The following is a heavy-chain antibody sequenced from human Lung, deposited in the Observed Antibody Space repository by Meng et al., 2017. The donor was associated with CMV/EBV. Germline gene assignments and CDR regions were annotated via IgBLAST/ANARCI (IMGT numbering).Heavy chain of an antibody. V-gene: IGHV5-51*01. CDR1: GFSFTNSW. CDR3: AKAPNLYYYYGLDV. CDR2: IYPGDSET. J-gene: IGHJ6*02. Sequence: GGSLRLXXKASGFSFTNSWVGWVRQMPGKGLEWMAFIYPGDSETKYSPAFQGQVTISADKSISTAYLQWSSLKASDTAMYYCAKAPNLYYYYGLDVWGQGTTVXVSS.